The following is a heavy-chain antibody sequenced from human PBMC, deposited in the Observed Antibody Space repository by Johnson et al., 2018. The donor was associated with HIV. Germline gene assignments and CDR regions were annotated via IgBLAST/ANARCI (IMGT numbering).Heavy chain of an antibody. Sequence: GDWVQPGRSLRLSCAASGLMFDDYAMHWVRQAPGKGLEWVSGISWNGGNIGYADSVKGRFTISRDNAKNSLYLQMNSLRPEDTALYYCAARYWPPIRAAFDMWGQGTMVTVAS. CDR3: AARYWPPIRAAFDM. CDR1: GLMFDDYA. CDR2: ISWNGGNI. J-gene: IGHJ3*02. V-gene: IGHV3-9*01. D-gene: IGHD2-8*02.